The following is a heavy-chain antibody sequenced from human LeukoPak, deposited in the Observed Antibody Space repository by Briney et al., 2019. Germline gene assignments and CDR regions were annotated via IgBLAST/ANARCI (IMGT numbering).Heavy chain of an antibody. CDR1: GFTFSSFW. D-gene: IGHD6-6*01. J-gene: IGHJ3*02. Sequence: GGSLRLSCAASGFTFSSFWMTWVRQAPGKGLEWVATIKQDGSEKYCVDSVKGRFTVSRDNAENSLYLQMNSLRAEDTAVYYCARRTSYSSSAFDIWGQGTMATVSS. V-gene: IGHV3-7*01. CDR3: ARRTSYSSSAFDI. CDR2: IKQDGSEK.